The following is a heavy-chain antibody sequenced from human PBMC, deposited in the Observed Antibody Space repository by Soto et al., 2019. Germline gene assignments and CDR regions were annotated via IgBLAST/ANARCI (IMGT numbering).Heavy chain of an antibody. Sequence: ASVKVSCKASGYTFTSYAMHWVRQAPGQRLEWMGWINAGNGNTKYSQKFQGRVTITRDTSASTAYMELSSLRSEDTAVYYCARDRSSSWPRYYFDYWGQGTLVTV. D-gene: IGHD6-13*01. CDR3: ARDRSSSWPRYYFDY. J-gene: IGHJ4*02. V-gene: IGHV1-3*01. CDR2: INAGNGNT. CDR1: GYTFTSYA.